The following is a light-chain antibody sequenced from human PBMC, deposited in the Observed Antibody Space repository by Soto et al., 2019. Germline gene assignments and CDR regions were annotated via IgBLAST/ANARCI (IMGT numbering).Light chain of an antibody. CDR1: QSVGSY. Sequence: TKSPVTLSVSPEERATLSCRASQSVGSYLAWYQQKPGQAPRLLIYGASNRATGIPDRFSGSGSGTDFTLTISRQEHEDFAVYYSQQYGSPGTFGQGTRVDI. J-gene: IGKJ1*01. CDR2: GAS. CDR3: QQYGSPGT. V-gene: IGKV3-20*01.